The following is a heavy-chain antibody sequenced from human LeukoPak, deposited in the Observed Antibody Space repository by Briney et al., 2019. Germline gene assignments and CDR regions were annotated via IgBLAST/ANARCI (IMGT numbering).Heavy chain of an antibody. CDR3: ARDYPSGSSWYGGFDI. D-gene: IGHD6-13*01. Sequence: SETLSLTCTVSGGSISSYYWSWIRQPPGKGLEWIGYIYYSGSTNYNPSLKSRVTISVDTSKNQFSLKLSSVTAADTAVYYCARDYPSGSSWYGGFDIWGQGTMVTVSS. CDR2: IYYSGST. CDR1: GGSISSYY. J-gene: IGHJ3*02. V-gene: IGHV4-59*01.